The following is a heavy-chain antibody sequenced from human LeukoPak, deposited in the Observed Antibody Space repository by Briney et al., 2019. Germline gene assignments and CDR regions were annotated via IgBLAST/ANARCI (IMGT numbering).Heavy chain of an antibody. D-gene: IGHD3-10*01. CDR3: ARIKHNAFFGSGVYFIIDY. J-gene: IGHJ4*02. CDR2: IDWDDDK. V-gene: IGHV2-70*11. CDR1: GFSLSTSGVG. Sequence: ESGPTLVKPTQTLTLTCTFSGFSLSTSGVGVGWIRQPPGKALEWLARIDWDDDKNYNPSLKTRLTISKDTSKNQVVLTMTDMDPVDTATYYCARIKHNAFFGSGVYFIIDYWGQGTLVTVPS.